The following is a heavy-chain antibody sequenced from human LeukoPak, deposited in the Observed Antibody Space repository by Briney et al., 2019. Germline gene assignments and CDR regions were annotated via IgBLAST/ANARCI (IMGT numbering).Heavy chain of an antibody. CDR3: ASARGYSYGYFDY. V-gene: IGHV3-30-3*01. Sequence: GGSLRLSCAASGFTFSSYGMHWVRQAPGKGLEWVAVISYDGSNKYYADSGKGRFTISRDNSKNTLYLQMNSLRAEDTAVYYCASARGYSYGYFDYWGQGTLVTVSS. D-gene: IGHD5-18*01. J-gene: IGHJ4*02. CDR2: ISYDGSNK. CDR1: GFTFSSYG.